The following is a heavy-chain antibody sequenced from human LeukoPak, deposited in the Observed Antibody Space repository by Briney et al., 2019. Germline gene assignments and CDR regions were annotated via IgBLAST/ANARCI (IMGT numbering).Heavy chain of an antibody. CDR2: ISWDGGST. D-gene: IGHD3-10*01. CDR3: AKDIGSPKGFIDY. J-gene: IGHJ4*02. Sequence: PGGSLRLSCAASGFTFDDYTMHWVRQAPGKGLEWVSLISWDGGSTYYADSVKGRFTISRDNSKNPLYLQMNSLRTEDTALYYCAKDIGSPKGFIDYWGQGTLVTVSS. V-gene: IGHV3-43*01. CDR1: GFTFDDYT.